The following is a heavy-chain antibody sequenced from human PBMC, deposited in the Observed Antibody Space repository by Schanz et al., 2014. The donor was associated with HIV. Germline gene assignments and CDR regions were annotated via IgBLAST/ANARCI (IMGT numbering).Heavy chain of an antibody. J-gene: IGHJ6*02. CDR1: GYTFINYD. Sequence: QVQLVQSGAEVKKPGASVKVSCKASGYTFINYDIHWVRQASGLGLEWMGWMNPSTGNSGYAQMFQGRGPLAREPSKRTAYLEGGRLKAEDPAVYYRGRGPEVEGLMDVWGQGTTVIVSS. CDR3: GRGPEVEGLMDV. V-gene: IGHV1-8*01. CDR2: MNPSTGNS. D-gene: IGHD2-15*01.